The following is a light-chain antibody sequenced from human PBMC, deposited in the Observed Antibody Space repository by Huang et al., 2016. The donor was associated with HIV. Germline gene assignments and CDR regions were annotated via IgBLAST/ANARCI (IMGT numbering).Light chain of an antibody. CDR1: QSVSNW. CDR3: QQYKSFPWT. J-gene: IGKJ1*01. V-gene: IGKV1-5*03. CDR2: EAS. Sequence: DIQMTQSSSTLSASVGDRVTIACRASQSVSNWLAWYQQKAGRAPNLLLYEASTLERGVPSRFSGGGSGTDFTLTISSLQPDEFATYYCQQYKSFPWTFGQGTKVEV.